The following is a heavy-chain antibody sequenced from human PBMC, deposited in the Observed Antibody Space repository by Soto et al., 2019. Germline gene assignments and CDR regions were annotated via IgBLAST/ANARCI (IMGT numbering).Heavy chain of an antibody. CDR3: ARDGSYGTEFDY. CDR2: IYYSGST. V-gene: IGHV4-59*01. D-gene: IGHD5-18*01. J-gene: IGHJ4*02. Sequence: ETLSLTCTVSGGSISSYYWSWIRQPPGKGLEWIGYIYYSGSTNYNPSLKSRVTISVDTCKNQFSLKLSSVTAADTAVYYCARDGSYGTEFDYWGQGTLVTVSS. CDR1: GGSISSYY.